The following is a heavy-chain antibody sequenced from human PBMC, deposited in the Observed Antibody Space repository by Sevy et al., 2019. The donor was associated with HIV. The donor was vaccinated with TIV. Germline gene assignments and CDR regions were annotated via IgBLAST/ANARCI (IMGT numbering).Heavy chain of an antibody. J-gene: IGHJ4*02. CDR3: ASLNTAMVNPFDY. CDR1: GFTFSSYS. Sequence: GSLRLSCAASGFTFSSYSMNWVRQAPGKGLEWVSYISSSSSTIYYADSVKGRFTISRDNAKNSLYLQMNSLRAEDTAVYYCASLNTAMVNPFDYWGQGTLVTVSS. CDR2: ISSSSSTI. V-gene: IGHV3-48*01. D-gene: IGHD5-18*01.